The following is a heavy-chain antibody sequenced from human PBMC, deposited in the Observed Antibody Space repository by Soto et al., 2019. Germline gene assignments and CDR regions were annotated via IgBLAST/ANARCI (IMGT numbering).Heavy chain of an antibody. CDR2: IYPGDSDT. J-gene: IGHJ6*02. CDR3: ARNGRSSYGMEV. D-gene: IGHD1-1*01. Sequence: PGESLKISCKGFGYSFPTFWIGRVRQMPGKGLEWMGIIYPGDSDTRYSPSFQGQVTISADKSISTAYLQWNSLKASDTAMYYCARNGRSSYGMEVWGQGTTVTVSS. V-gene: IGHV5-51*01. CDR1: GYSFPTFW.